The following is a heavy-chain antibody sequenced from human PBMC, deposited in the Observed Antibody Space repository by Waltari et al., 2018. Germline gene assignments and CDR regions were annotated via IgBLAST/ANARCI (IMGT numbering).Heavy chain of an antibody. CDR1: GGTFSSSA. CDR3: ASVGIAVAGNGIDY. CDR2: IIPIFGTA. D-gene: IGHD6-19*01. J-gene: IGHJ4*02. Sequence: QVQLVQSGAEVKKPGSSVKVSCKASGGTFSSSAISWVRQAPGQGLEWMGRIIPIFGTANDAQNFQGRVTITADKSTSTAYMELSSLRSEDTAVYYCASVGIAVAGNGIDYWGQGTLVTVSS. V-gene: IGHV1-69*08.